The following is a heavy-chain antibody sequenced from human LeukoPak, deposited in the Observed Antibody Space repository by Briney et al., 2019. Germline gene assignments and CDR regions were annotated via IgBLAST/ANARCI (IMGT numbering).Heavy chain of an antibody. CDR1: GGSISSSSYY. CDR2: IYYSGST. D-gene: IGHD6-19*01. J-gene: IGHJ4*02. CDR3: ARAPITKDAPGCSSGWYSY. V-gene: IGHV4-39*07. Sequence: SETLSLTCTVSGGSISSSSYYWGWIRQPPGKGLEWLGSIYYSGSTYYNPSLKSRVTISVDKSKNQFSLKLSSVTAEDTAVYYCARAPITKDAPGCSSGWYSYWGQGTLVTVSS.